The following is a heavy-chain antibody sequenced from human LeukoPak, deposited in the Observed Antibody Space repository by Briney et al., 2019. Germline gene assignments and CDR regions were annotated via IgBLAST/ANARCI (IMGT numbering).Heavy chain of an antibody. D-gene: IGHD5-24*01. V-gene: IGHV1-69*04. CDR3: AREGRDGYNSY. CDR2: IIPILGIA. J-gene: IGHJ4*02. Sequence: SVKVSCKASGGTFSSYAISWVRQAPGQGLEWMGRIIPILGIANYAQKFQGRVTITADKSTSTAYMELSSLRSEDTAVYYCAREGRDGYNSYWGQGTLVTVSS. CDR1: GGTFSSYA.